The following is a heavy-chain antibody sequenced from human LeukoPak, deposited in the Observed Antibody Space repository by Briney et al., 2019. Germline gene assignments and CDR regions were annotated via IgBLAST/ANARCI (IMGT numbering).Heavy chain of an antibody. V-gene: IGHV1-18*01. CDR2: ISAYNGNT. D-gene: IGHD3-10*01. CDR1: GYTFTSYG. Sequence: ASVKVSCKASGYTFTSYGISWVRQAPGQGLEWMGWISAYNGNTNYAQKLQGRVTMTTDTSTSTAYMELRSLRSDDTAVYYCARVEDNSGSYYYYYYMDVWGKGTTVTISS. J-gene: IGHJ6*03. CDR3: ARVEDNSGSYYYYYYMDV.